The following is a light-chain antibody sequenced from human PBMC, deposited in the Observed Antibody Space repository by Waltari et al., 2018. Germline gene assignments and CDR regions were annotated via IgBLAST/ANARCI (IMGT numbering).Light chain of an antibody. Sequence: QSARTQPASVSGSPGQSITISCTGISSDDGSYTSVSWYQHHPGQGPKVILYDVSDRPSGVSARFSGSKSGNTASLTISGLQPEDEADYYCSSQSSSNVVLFGGGTKVTVL. CDR3: SSQSSSNVVL. J-gene: IGLJ3*02. CDR1: SSDDGSYTS. V-gene: IGLV2-14*03. CDR2: DVS.